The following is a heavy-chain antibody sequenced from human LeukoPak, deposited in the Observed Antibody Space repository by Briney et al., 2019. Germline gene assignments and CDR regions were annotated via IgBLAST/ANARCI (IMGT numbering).Heavy chain of an antibody. CDR2: INHSGST. Sequence: PSETLSLTCAVYGGSFSGYYGSWIRQPPGKGLEWIGEINHSGSTNYNPSLKSRVTISVDTSKNQFSLKLSSVTAADTAVYYCARARGKPTVTTFYYGMDVWGQGATVTVSS. CDR1: GGSFSGYY. D-gene: IGHD4-17*01. J-gene: IGHJ6*02. CDR3: ARARGKPTVTTFYYGMDV. V-gene: IGHV4-34*01.